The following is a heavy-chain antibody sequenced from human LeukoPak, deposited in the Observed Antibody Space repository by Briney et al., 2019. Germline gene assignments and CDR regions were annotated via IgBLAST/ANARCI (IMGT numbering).Heavy chain of an antibody. D-gene: IGHD3-22*01. V-gene: IGHV7-4-1*02. CDR2: INTNTGNP. Sequence: ASVKVSCKASGYTFTYNAMNWVRQAPGQGLEWMGWINTNTGNPTYAQGFTGRFVFSLDTSVSTAYLQISSLKAEDTAVYYCARGQYSDSSGYYWETDYWGQGTLVTVSS. CDR1: GYTFTYNA. J-gene: IGHJ4*02. CDR3: ARGQYSDSSGYYWETDY.